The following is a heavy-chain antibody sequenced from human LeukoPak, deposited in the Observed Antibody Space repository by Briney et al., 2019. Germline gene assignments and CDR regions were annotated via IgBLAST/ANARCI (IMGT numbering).Heavy chain of an antibody. CDR1: GGFISSNNYY. J-gene: IGHJ5*02. Sequence: PSETLSLTCTVSGGFISSNNYYWGWIRQPPGKGLEWFGSIDYSGSTNYNPSLKSRVTISVDTSKNQFSLKVTSVTAADTAVYYCAKIGGYMVRGVENWFDPWGQGTLVTVSS. CDR3: AKIGGYMVRGVENWFDP. CDR2: IDYSGST. D-gene: IGHD3-10*01. V-gene: IGHV4-39*01.